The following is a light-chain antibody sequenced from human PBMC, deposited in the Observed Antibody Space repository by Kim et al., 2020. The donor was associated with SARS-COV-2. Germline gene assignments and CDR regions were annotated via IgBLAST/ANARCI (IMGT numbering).Light chain of an antibody. CDR2: DAS. J-gene: IGKJ5*01. V-gene: IGKV3-11*01. CDR1: QSVSRY. CDR3: QHRSSWPIT. Sequence: PEERTTLACRASQSVSRYLAWYHQKPGQAPRLLIYDASNRATGIPARFSGSGSGTDFTLTISSLEPEDFAVYYCQHRSSWPITFGQGTRLEIK.